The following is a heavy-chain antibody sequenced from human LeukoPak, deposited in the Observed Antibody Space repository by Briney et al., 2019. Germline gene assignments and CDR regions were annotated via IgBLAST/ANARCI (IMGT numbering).Heavy chain of an antibody. CDR2: IIPIFGTA. CDR3: ARHSDGGPGNWFDP. Sequence: GSSVKVSCKASGGTFSSYAISWVRQAPGQGLEWMGGIIPIFGTANYAQKFQGRVTITTDESTSTAYMELSSLRSEGTAVYYCARHSDGGPGNWFDPWGQGTLVTVSS. V-gene: IGHV1-69*05. D-gene: IGHD5-24*01. J-gene: IGHJ5*02. CDR1: GGTFSSYA.